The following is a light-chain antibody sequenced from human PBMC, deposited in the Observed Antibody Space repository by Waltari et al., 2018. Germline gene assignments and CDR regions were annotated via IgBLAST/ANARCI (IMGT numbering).Light chain of an antibody. CDR2: EVS. CDR3: SSYGGSNTHV. Sequence: QSALTRPPSASGSPGPSVSSSCTGSSRDAGDDQSVYWYQQRPGYAPKRIIYEVSQRPSGVSDRFSGAKSGNSPSLTVSGLQAEDEADYYCSSYGGSNTHVFGTGTKVTVL. CDR1: SRDAGDDQS. V-gene: IGLV2-8*01. J-gene: IGLJ1*01.